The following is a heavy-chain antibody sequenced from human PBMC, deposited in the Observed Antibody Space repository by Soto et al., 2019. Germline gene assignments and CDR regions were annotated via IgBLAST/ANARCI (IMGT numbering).Heavy chain of an antibody. CDR2: ISSSSSTI. J-gene: IGHJ3*02. CDR3: ARGIVGATSHAFDI. D-gene: IGHD1-26*01. CDR1: GFTFSSYS. V-gene: IGHV3-48*02. Sequence: EVQLVESGGGLVQPGGSLRLSCAASGFTFSSYSRNWVRQAPGKGLEWVSYISSSSSTIYYADSVKGRFTISRDNAKNSLYLQMNSLRDEDTAVYYCARGIVGATSHAFDIWGQGTMVTVSS.